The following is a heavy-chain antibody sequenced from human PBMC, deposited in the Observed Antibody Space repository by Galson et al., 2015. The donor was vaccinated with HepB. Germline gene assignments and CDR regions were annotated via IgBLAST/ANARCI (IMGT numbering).Heavy chain of an antibody. V-gene: IGHV4-34*01. D-gene: IGHD6-19*01. Sequence: SETLSLTCAVYGGSFSGYYWSWIRQPPGKGLEWIGEINHSGSTNYNPSLKSRVTISVDTSKNQFSLKLSSVTAADTAVYYCARYSASRSGWYRGNNWFDPWGQGTLVTVSS. J-gene: IGHJ5*02. CDR3: ARYSASRSGWYRGNNWFDP. CDR1: GGSFSGYY. CDR2: INHSGST.